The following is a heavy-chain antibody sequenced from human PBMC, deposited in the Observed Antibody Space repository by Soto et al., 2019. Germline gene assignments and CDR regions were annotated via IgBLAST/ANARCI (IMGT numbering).Heavy chain of an antibody. CDR3: ARWDGYGDE. CDR1: GFTFSTYS. Sequence: EVQLLESGGGLVQPGGSLRLSCAASGFTFSTYSMAWVRQAPGKGLAWVSGLSGGGANTFYVDSVKGRFTISVDNSKNTVYLQMNSLRVEDTAFYYCARWDGYGDEWGQGTLVTVSS. D-gene: IGHD5-12*01. CDR2: LSGGGANT. J-gene: IGHJ4*02. V-gene: IGHV3-23*01.